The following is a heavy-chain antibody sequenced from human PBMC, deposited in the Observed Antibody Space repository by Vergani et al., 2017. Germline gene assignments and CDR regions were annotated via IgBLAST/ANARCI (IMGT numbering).Heavy chain of an antibody. CDR2: INTNTGNP. V-gene: IGHV7-4-1*02. J-gene: IGHJ5*02. CDR1: GYTFTSYA. Sequence: QVQLVQSGSELKKPGASVKVSCKASGYTFTSYAMNWVRQAPGQGLEWMGWINTNTGNPTYAQGFTGRFVFSLDTSVSTAYLQISSIKAEDTAVYYCAREWGPPRVDTAMVNWFDPWGQGTLVTVSS. D-gene: IGHD5-18*01. CDR3: AREWGPPRVDTAMVNWFDP.